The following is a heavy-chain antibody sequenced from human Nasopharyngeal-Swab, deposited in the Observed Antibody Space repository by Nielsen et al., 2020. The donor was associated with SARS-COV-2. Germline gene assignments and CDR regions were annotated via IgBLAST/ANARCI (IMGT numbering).Heavy chain of an antibody. V-gene: IGHV1-24*01. CDR3: ANGLEWQRTMTY. CDR1: GYTLTELS. CDR2: FDPEDGET. D-gene: IGHD3-22*01. J-gene: IGHJ4*02. Sequence: ASVKVSCKVSGYTLTELSMHWVRQAPGKGLEWMGGFDPEDGETIYAQKFQGRVTMTEDTSTDTAYMELSSLRSEDTAVYYCANGLEWQRTMTYWGQGTLVTVSS.